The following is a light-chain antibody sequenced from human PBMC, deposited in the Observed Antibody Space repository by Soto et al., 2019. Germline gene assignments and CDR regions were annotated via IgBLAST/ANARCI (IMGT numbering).Light chain of an antibody. Sequence: ELVLPQSPATLSLSPGERATLSCRASQSVSSYLAWSQQKPGQAPRLLIYDASNRATGIPARFSGSGSGTDFTHTISSLEPEDSAVYYCQQRSNWPSTFGQGTKVESK. V-gene: IGKV3-11*01. CDR2: DAS. CDR1: QSVSSY. J-gene: IGKJ1*01. CDR3: QQRSNWPST.